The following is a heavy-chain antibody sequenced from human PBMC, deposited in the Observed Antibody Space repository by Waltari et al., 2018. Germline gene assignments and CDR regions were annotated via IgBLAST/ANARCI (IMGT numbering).Heavy chain of an antibody. CDR3: ARGRAAAGAY. D-gene: IGHD6-13*01. Sequence: QVQLQQWGAGLLKPSETLSLTCAVYGGSFSGYYWSWIRQPPGKGLEWIGEINHSGSTNYNPSLKSRVTISVDTSKNQFSLKLSSVTAADTAVYYCARGRAAAGAYWGQGTLVTVSS. CDR2: INHSGST. V-gene: IGHV4-34*01. J-gene: IGHJ4*02. CDR1: GGSFSGYY.